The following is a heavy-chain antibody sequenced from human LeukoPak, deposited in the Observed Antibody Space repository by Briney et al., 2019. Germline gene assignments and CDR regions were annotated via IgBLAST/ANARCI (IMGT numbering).Heavy chain of an antibody. CDR2: LYVSGSP. V-gene: IGHV4-4*07. D-gene: IGHD2-2*01. J-gene: IGHJ3*02. CDR3: ARMPVPIHDAFDI. Sequence: PSETLSLTCTVSGDSISSAYWGWIRQSAGKGLEYIGRLYVSGSPNSNPSLKSRVTMSLDTSKNQFSLKMTSVTAADSAIYFCARMPVPIHDAFDIWGQGTAVMVSS. CDR1: GDSISSAY.